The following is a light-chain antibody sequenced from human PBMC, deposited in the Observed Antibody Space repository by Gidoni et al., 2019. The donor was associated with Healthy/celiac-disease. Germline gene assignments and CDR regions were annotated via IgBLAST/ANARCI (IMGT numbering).Light chain of an antibody. V-gene: IGKV1-33*01. CDR2: DAS. CDR3: QQYDA. CDR1: QDISNY. J-gene: IGKJ4*01. Sequence: DIQMTQSPSSLSASVGDRVTITCQASQDISNYLNWYQQKPGKAHKLLIYDASNLETGVPSRFSGSGSGTDFTFTISSLQPEDIATYYCQQYDAFGGGTKVEIK.